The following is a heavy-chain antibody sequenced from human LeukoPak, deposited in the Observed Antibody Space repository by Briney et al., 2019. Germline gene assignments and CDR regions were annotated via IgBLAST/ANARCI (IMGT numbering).Heavy chain of an antibody. CDR1: GYNFTSYY. J-gene: IGHJ5*02. D-gene: IGHD2-8*01. V-gene: IGHV1-46*01. CDR3: ARAGIPGYCTNVTCSNWLDP. CDR2: INPSGGST. Sequence: GASVKVSCKASGYNFTSYYMHWVRQAPGQGLEWMGIINPSGGSTSYAQKFQGRVTMTRDTSTSTVYMELSSLRSEDTAVYYCARAGIPGYCTNVTCSNWLDPWGQGTLVTVSS.